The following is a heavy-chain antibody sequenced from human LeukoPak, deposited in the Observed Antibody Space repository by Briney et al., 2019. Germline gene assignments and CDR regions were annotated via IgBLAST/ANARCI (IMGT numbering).Heavy chain of an antibody. Sequence: GGSLRLSCAASGFTFSSYAMSWVRQAPGKGLEWVSAISGSGGSTYYADSVKGRFTISRDNSKNTLYLQMNSLRAEDTAVYYCAKDIYGSGSYISPFFDYWGQGTLVTVSS. CDR1: GFTFSSYA. V-gene: IGHV3-23*01. D-gene: IGHD3-10*01. CDR2: ISGSGGST. CDR3: AKDIYGSGSYISPFFDY. J-gene: IGHJ4*02.